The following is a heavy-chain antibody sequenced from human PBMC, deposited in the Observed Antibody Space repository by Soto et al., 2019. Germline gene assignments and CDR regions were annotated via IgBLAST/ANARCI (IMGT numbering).Heavy chain of an antibody. V-gene: IGHV6-1*01. CDR3: ARFIPKGYYGSGSPDYYGMDV. J-gene: IGHJ6*02. CDR2: TYYRSKWYN. CDR1: GDSVSSNSAA. Sequence: SQTLSLTCDISGDSVSSNSAAWNWIRQSPSRGLEWLGRTYYRSKWYNDYAVSVKSRITINPDTSKNQFSLQLNSVTPEDTAVYYCARFIPKGYYGSGSPDYYGMDVWGQGTTVTVSS. D-gene: IGHD3-10*01.